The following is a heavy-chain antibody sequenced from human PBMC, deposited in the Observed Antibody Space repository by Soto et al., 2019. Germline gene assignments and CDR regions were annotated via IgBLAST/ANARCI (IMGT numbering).Heavy chain of an antibody. J-gene: IGHJ4*02. D-gene: IGHD2-2*01. Sequence: GGSLRLSCAASGFTFTNYAMSWVRQAPGKGPEWVSTISASGGSTYYVDSVKGRFSISRDNSKNTLYMQMSSLRAEDTAVYFFAKDQHPPAHAYGGQGTLVTVSS. V-gene: IGHV3-23*01. CDR3: AKDQHPPAHAY. CDR2: ISASGGST. CDR1: GFTFTNYA.